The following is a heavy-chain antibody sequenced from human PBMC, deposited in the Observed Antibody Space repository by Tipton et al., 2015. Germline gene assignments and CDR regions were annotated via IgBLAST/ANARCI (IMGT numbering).Heavy chain of an antibody. Sequence: TLSLTCTVSGGSISSFYWSWIRQPPGKGLEWIGYIYYSGSTNYNPSLKSRVTISVDTSKSQFSLKLTSVTAADTAVYYCARVKVATMLYYFDYWGQGTLVTVSS. CDR1: GGSISSFY. D-gene: IGHD5-12*01. J-gene: IGHJ4*02. CDR3: ARVKVATMLYYFDY. V-gene: IGHV4-59*12. CDR2: IYYSGST.